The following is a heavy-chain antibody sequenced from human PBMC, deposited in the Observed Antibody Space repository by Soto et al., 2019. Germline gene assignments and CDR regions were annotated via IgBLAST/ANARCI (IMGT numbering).Heavy chain of an antibody. Sequence: EVQLVETGGGLIQPGGSLRLSCAASGCTVSNNYMSWVRQAPGKGLEWVSLIYSGGSTFYADSVKGRFTISRDNSKNTLLLQMNSLRAEDTAVYFCATYTSLDYWGQGTLVTVSS. CDR3: ATYTSLDY. CDR2: IYSGGST. CDR1: GCTVSNNY. V-gene: IGHV3-53*02. D-gene: IGHD2-2*02. J-gene: IGHJ4*02.